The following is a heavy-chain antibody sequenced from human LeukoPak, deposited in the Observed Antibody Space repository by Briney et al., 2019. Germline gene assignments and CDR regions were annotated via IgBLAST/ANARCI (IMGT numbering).Heavy chain of an antibody. V-gene: IGHV1-18*01. J-gene: IGHJ4*02. CDR2: ISAYNGNT. CDR3: AVTLGRITGTTFSDY. D-gene: IGHD1-7*01. CDR1: GYTFTSYG. Sequence: ASVKVSCKASGYTFTSYGISWVRQAPGQGLEWMGWISAYNGNTNYAQKLQGRVTMTTDTSTSTAYIELRSLRSDDTAVYYCAVTLGRITGTTFSDYWGQGTLVTVSS.